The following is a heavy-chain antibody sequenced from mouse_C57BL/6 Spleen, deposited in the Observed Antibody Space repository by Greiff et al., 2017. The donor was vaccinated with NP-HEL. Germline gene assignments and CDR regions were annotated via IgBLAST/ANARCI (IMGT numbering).Heavy chain of an antibody. CDR3: TRLIHYSNCDYYAMDY. CDR2: IYPGNSDT. D-gene: IGHD2-5*01. Sequence: VQLKQSGTVLVRPGASVKMSCKTSGYTFTSYWMHWVKQRPGQGLEWIGAIYPGNSDTSYNQKFKGKAKLTAVTSASTAYMELSSLTNEDSAVYYCTRLIHYSNCDYYAMDYWGQGTSVTVSS. V-gene: IGHV1-5*01. J-gene: IGHJ4*01. CDR1: GYTFTSYW.